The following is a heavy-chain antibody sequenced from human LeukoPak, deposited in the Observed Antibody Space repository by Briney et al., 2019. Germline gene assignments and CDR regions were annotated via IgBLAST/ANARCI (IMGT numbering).Heavy chain of an antibody. Sequence: GGSLRLSCTASGFTFSSYAMSWVRQAPGKGLEWVSGISGSGDNTYYADSVKGRFTISRDNSKNTLYVQVNSLGTEDTAAYYCAKGSYYDSSGSFYFDYWGQGTLVTVSS. CDR1: GFTFSSYA. J-gene: IGHJ4*02. CDR2: ISGSGDNT. V-gene: IGHV3-23*01. CDR3: AKGSYYDSSGSFYFDY. D-gene: IGHD3-22*01.